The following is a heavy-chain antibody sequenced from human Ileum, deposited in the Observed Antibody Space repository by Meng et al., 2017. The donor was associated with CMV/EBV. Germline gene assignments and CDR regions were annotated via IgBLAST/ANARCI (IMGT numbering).Heavy chain of an antibody. CDR2: ISSSSNYI. CDR1: GFTFSIYG. D-gene: IGHD2-2*01. V-gene: IGHV3-21*01. Sequence: GGSLRLSCAASGFTFSIYGMNWVRQAPGKGLEWVSSISSSSNYIYYADSVKGRFTISRDNAKNSLYLQMNSLRAEDTAVYFCARVYCSSTSCYLPYYYYGMDVWGQGTMVTVSS. CDR3: ARVYCSSTSCYLPYYYYGMDV. J-gene: IGHJ6*02.